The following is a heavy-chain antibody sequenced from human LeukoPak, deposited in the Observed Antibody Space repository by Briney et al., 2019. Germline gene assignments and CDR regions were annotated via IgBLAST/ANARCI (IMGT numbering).Heavy chain of an antibody. Sequence: SGTLSPTRAGSGVSVFSDSYYWSWTRQPPGKGLGGIGYIYYGGTTKYSPSLKSRVTISVDKSKNHFSLNLNSVTAADTAVYYCTRTDVPGDAFDMWGQGTMVTVSS. D-gene: IGHD2-21*02. V-gene: IGHV4-61*03. CDR1: GVSVFSDSYY. CDR3: TRTDVPGDAFDM. CDR2: IYYGGTT. J-gene: IGHJ3*02.